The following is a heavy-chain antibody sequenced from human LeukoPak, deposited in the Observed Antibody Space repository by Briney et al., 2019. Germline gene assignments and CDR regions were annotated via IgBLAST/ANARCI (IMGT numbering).Heavy chain of an antibody. Sequence: ASVKVSCKASGYTFTSYYMHWVRQAPGQGLEWMGIINPSGGSTSCAQKFQGRVTMTRDTSTSTVYMELSSLRSEDTAVYYCALFCSVRSSTSCPDYWGQGTLVTVSS. CDR1: GYTFTSYY. CDR3: ALFCSVRSSTSCPDY. D-gene: IGHD2-2*01. J-gene: IGHJ4*02. CDR2: INPSGGST. V-gene: IGHV1-46*01.